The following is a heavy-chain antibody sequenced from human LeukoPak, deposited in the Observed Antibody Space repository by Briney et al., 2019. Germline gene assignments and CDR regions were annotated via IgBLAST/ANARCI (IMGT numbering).Heavy chain of an antibody. J-gene: IGHJ4*02. CDR3: AREAYCGGDCYGVDY. CDR2: IIPIFGTA. Sequence: GASVKVSCKASGGTFSIYAISWVRQAPGQGLEWMGGIIPIFGTANYAQKFQGRVTITADESTSTAYMELSSLRSEDTAVYYCAREAYCGGDCYGVDYWGQGTLVTVSS. CDR1: GGTFSIYA. D-gene: IGHD2-21*02. V-gene: IGHV1-69*13.